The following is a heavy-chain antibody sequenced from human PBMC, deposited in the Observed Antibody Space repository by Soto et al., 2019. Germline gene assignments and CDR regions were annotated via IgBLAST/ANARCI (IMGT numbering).Heavy chain of an antibody. Sequence: SETLSLTCTVSVGSISSGGYYLSWIRQHPAKGLEWIGYIFYSGSTYYSPSLKSRVTISVDTSKNQFSLKLSSVTAADTAIYYCARYDYTAYYFDYWGQGTLVTVSS. V-gene: IGHV4-31*03. CDR3: ARYDYTAYYFDY. CDR1: VGSISSGGYY. CDR2: IFYSGST. D-gene: IGHD4-4*01. J-gene: IGHJ4*02.